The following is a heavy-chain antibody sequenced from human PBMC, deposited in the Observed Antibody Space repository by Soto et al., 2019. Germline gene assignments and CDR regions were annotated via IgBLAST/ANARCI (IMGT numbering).Heavy chain of an antibody. CDR3: WREGPLLAQEDYYPVYGMEV. D-gene: IGHD3-10*01. Sequence: QFQLVQSGAAVKKPGAPVKDSCKASGYNFTRFGISWVRQAPGHGHEWMGWMGAHSGHTRQAQKFQGRLTMTTDASMNSAYMDLSSLTSDATGLYYIWREGPLLAQEDYYPVYGMEVWGQGTAVIVSS. CDR1: GYNFTRFG. V-gene: IGHV1-18*01. CDR2: MGAHSGHT. J-gene: IGHJ6*02.